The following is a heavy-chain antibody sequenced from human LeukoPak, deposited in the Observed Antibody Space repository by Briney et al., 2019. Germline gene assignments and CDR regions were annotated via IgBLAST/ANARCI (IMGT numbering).Heavy chain of an antibody. CDR2: IYTSGST. Sequence: PSETLSLTCTVSGGSLSSGSYYWSWIRQPAGKGLEWIGRIYTSGSTNYNPSLKSRVTISVDTSKNQFSLKLSSVTAADTAVYYCARSSSWFPLFDYWGQGTLVTVSS. CDR1: GGSLSSGSYY. CDR3: ARSSSWFPLFDY. D-gene: IGHD6-13*01. J-gene: IGHJ4*02. V-gene: IGHV4-61*02.